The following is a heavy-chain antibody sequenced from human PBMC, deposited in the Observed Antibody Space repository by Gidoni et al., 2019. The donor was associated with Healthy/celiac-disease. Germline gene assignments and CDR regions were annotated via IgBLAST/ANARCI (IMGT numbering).Heavy chain of an antibody. CDR1: GYTFTGYS. CDR3: AREGVGVGSIAVAGTNYYYYGMDV. J-gene: IGHJ6*02. CDR2: INPNSGGT. V-gene: IGHV1-2*02. D-gene: IGHD6-19*01. Sequence: QVQLVPSGAEVKKPGASVKVSCKASGYTFTGYSMPWVRQAPGQGLEWMGWINPNSGGTNYAQKFQGRVTMTRDTSISTAYMELSRLRSDDTAVYYGAREGVGVGSIAVAGTNYYYYGMDVWGQGTTVTVSS.